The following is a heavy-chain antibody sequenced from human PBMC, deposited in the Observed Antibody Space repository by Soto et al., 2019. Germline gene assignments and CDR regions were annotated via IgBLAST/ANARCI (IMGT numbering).Heavy chain of an antibody. CDR1: GGSISSSSYY. J-gene: IGHJ5*02. V-gene: IGHV4-39*01. CDR2: IYYSGST. D-gene: IGHD2-8*01. Sequence: SETLSLTCTVSGGSISSSSYYWGWIRQPPGKGLEWIGSIYYSGSTYYNPSLKSRVTISVDTSKNQFSLKLSSVTAADTAVYYCARPAYPGMVYAMHPENWFDPWGQGTLVTVS. CDR3: ARPAYPGMVYAMHPENWFDP.